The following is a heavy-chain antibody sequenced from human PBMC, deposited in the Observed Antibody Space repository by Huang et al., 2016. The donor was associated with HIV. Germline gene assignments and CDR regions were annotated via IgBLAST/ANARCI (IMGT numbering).Heavy chain of an antibody. Sequence: VKPSETLSLTCLVSGASINSRSYYWGWIRQPPGRGLEWLGSMSYSGSTYYKTSLKSRVTMSVDTSKNELSLKLRSVTATDTAVYYCARHAGSSRRYYFDYWGRGTLVTVSS. J-gene: IGHJ4*02. CDR2: MSYSGST. D-gene: IGHD6-13*01. CDR3: ARHAGSSRRYYFDY. V-gene: IGHV4-39*01. CDR1: GASINSRSYY.